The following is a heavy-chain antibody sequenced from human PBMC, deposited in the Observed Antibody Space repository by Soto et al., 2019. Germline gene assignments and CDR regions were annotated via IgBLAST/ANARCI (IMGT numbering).Heavy chain of an antibody. CDR2: IIPILGIA. V-gene: IGHV1-69*08. D-gene: IGHD3-3*01. CDR1: GGTFSSYT. J-gene: IGHJ6*02. CDR3: ARDRFSQGGMDV. Sequence: QVQLVQSGAEVKKPGSSVKVSCKASGGTFSSYTISWVRQAPGQGLEWMGRIIPILGIANYAQKFQGRVTLTADKSTSTAYMELSSLRSEDTAVYYCARDRFSQGGMDVWGQGTTVTVSS.